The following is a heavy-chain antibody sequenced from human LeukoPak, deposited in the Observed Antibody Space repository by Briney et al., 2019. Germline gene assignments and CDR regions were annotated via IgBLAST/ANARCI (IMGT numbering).Heavy chain of an antibody. D-gene: IGHD5-12*01. CDR1: GFTFSSYG. V-gene: IGHV3-30*03. Sequence: GGSLRLSCAASGFTFSSYGMHWVRQAPGKGLEWVAVISYDGSNKYYADSVKGRFTISRDNSKNTLYLQMNSLRAEDTAVYYCAREGYSGYDMQGAFDIWGQGTMVTVSS. J-gene: IGHJ3*02. CDR2: ISYDGSNK. CDR3: AREGYSGYDMQGAFDI.